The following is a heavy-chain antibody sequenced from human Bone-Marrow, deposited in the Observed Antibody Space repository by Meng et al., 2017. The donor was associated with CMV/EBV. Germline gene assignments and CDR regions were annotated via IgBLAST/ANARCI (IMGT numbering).Heavy chain of an antibody. CDR3: AHLLNRANWLDP. CDR2: IYWNDDK. CDR1: GFSLSTSGVG. Sequence: SGPTLVKPPQTLTLTCTFSGFSLSTSGVGVGWIRQPPVKALEWLALIYWNDDKRYSPSLKSRLTITKDTSKNQVVLTMTNMDPVDTATYYCAHLLNRANWLDPWGEGSLVTVSS. V-gene: IGHV2-5*01. J-gene: IGHJ5*02. D-gene: IGHD1-26*01.